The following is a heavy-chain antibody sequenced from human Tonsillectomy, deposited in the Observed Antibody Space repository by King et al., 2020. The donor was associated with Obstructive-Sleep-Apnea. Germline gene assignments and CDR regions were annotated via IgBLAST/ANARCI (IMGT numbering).Heavy chain of an antibody. CDR2: IYHSGNT. CDR1: GGSISSTNW. Sequence: VQLQESGPGLVKPSGTLSLTCAVSGGSISSTNWWSWVRQPPGKGLEWIGEIYHSGNTNYNPSLKSRVTISVDKSKNQFSLELSSVTAADTAVYYCEVTTSGWFGAIVFWGQGTLVTVSS. D-gene: IGHD6-19*01. V-gene: IGHV4-4*02. J-gene: IGHJ4*02. CDR3: EVTTSGWFGAIVF.